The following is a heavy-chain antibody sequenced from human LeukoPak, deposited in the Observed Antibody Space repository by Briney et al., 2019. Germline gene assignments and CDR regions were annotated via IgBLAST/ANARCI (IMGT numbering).Heavy chain of an antibody. CDR1: GGSFSGYY. CDR3: ARGGSGSYYNVRSFDY. Sequence: IPSETLSLTCAVYGGSFSGYYWSWIRQPPGKGLEWIGEINHSGSTNYNPSLKSRVTISVDTSKNQFSLKLSSVTAADTAVYYCARGGSGSYYNVRSFDYWGQGTLVTVSS. J-gene: IGHJ4*02. CDR2: INHSGST. D-gene: IGHD3-10*01. V-gene: IGHV4-34*01.